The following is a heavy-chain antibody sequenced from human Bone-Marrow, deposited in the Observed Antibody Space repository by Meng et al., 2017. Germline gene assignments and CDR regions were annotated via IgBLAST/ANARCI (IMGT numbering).Heavy chain of an antibody. V-gene: IGHV4-61*02. CDR3: ARDARRIYDYVWGSYRYGWAFDI. CDR1: GGSISSGSYY. D-gene: IGHD3-16*02. CDR2: IYTSGST. Sequence: SETLSLTCTVSGGSISSGSYYWSWIRQPAGKGLEWIGRIYTSGSTNYNPSLKSRVTISVDTSKNQFSLKLSSVAAADTAVYYYARDARRIYDYVWGSYRYGWAFDIWDQGTMVTVSS. J-gene: IGHJ3*02.